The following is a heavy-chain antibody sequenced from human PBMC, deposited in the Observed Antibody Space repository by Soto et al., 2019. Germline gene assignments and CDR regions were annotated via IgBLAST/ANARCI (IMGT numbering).Heavy chain of an antibody. J-gene: IGHJ5*02. CDR3: ARWGEDDDGDPAVNWFDP. V-gene: IGHV1-69*02. Sequence: QVQLVQSGAEVKKPGSSVKVSCKASGGTFSSYTISWVRQAPGQGLGWMGRIIPILGIANYAQKFQGRVTITADKATSTAYMELSSLRSEDTAVYYCARWGEDDDGDPAVNWFDPWGQGTLVTVSS. CDR2: IIPILGIA. D-gene: IGHD4-17*01. CDR1: GGTFSSYT.